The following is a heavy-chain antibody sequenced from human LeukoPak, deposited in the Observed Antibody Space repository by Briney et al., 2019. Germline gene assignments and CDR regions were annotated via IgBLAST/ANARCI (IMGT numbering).Heavy chain of an antibody. CDR1: GFTFSSYA. Sequence: PGGSLRLSCAASGFTFSSYAMSWVRKPPGKGRGWASAISGSGGSTYYADSVKGRFTISRDNSKNTLYLQMNSLRAEDTAVYYCAKDMTTVTTRIDYWGQGTLVTVSS. V-gene: IGHV3-23*01. J-gene: IGHJ4*02. CDR3: AKDMTTVTTRIDY. D-gene: IGHD4-17*01. CDR2: ISGSGGST.